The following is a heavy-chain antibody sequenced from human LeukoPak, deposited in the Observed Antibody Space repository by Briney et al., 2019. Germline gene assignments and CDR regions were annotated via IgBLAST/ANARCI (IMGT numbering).Heavy chain of an antibody. J-gene: IGHJ4*02. Sequence: GGSLRLSCAASGFTFSSYGMHWVRQAPGKGLEWVAVIWYDGSNKYYADSVKGRFTISRDNSKNTLYLQMNSLRAEDTAVYYCAKDAYSSSWLWYFDYWGQGTLVTVSS. CDR2: IWYDGSNK. CDR1: GFTFSSYG. CDR3: AKDAYSSSWLWYFDY. V-gene: IGHV3-33*06. D-gene: IGHD6-13*01.